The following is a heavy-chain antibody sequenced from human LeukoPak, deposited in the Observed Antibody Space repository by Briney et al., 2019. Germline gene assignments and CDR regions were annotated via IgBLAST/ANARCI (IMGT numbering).Heavy chain of an antibody. Sequence: ASVKVSCKSSGYTFTSYGISWVRQAPGQGLEWMGWISAYNGNTNYAQNLQGRVTLTTDTSTSTAYMELRSLRSDDTAVYYCARQGYGVTSQGAADYWGQGTLATVSS. D-gene: IGHD4-23*01. V-gene: IGHV1-18*01. J-gene: IGHJ4*02. CDR1: GYTFTSYG. CDR3: ARQGYGVTSQGAADY. CDR2: ISAYNGNT.